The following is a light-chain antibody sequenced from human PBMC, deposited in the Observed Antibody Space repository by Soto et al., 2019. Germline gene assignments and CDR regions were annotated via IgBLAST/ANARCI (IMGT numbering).Light chain of an antibody. CDR2: EVS. CDR3: CSYAGTYTVL. Sequence: QSALTQPRSVSGSPGQSVTISCTGTSSDVGGYNYVSWYQQHPGKAPKLMIYEVSKRPSGAPDRFSGSKSGTTASLTISGLETEDEADYYCCSYAGTYTVLFGGGTKLTVL. V-gene: IGLV2-11*01. J-gene: IGLJ2*01. CDR1: SSDVGGYNY.